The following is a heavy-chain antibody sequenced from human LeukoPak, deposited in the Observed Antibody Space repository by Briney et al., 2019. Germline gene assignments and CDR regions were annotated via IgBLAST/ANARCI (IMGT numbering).Heavy chain of an antibody. Sequence: GASVKVSCKAFGYTFTSYGISWVRPAPGQGLEWMGWISAYNGNTNYAQKLQGRVTMTTDTSTSTAYMELRSLRSDDTAVYYCARGYDFWSGYHFDYWGQGTLVTVSS. CDR3: ARGYDFWSGYHFDY. CDR2: ISAYNGNT. V-gene: IGHV1-18*01. J-gene: IGHJ4*02. CDR1: GYTFTSYG. D-gene: IGHD3-3*01.